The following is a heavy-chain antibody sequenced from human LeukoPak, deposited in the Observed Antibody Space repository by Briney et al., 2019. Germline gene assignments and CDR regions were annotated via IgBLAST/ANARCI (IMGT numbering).Heavy chain of an antibody. J-gene: IGHJ4*02. CDR1: GFTFSSYA. Sequence: GGSLRLSCAASGFTFSSYAMSWVRQAPGKGLEWVSAISGSGGSTYYADSVKGRFTISRDNSKNTLYLQMNSLRAEDTAVYYCAKDLGSYGSGSYYHYWGQGTLVTVSS. CDR2: ISGSGGST. CDR3: AKDLGSYGSGSYYHY. D-gene: IGHD3-10*01. V-gene: IGHV3-23*01.